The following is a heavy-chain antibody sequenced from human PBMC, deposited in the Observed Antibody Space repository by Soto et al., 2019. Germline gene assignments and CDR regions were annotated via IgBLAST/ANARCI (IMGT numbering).Heavy chain of an antibody. V-gene: IGHV5-51*01. CDR1: EYNFTNYW. D-gene: IGHD4-4*01. CDR2: IFPRDSDT. J-gene: IGHJ4*02. CDR3: ARLGSLLQPIDY. Sequence: PVESLKISCQTSEYNFTNYWIAWVRHMPGRGLEWMGLIFPRDSDTRYNSSFEGQVTISTDRSIATAYLQWTTLKASDTATYFCARLGSLLQPIDYWGQGTLVTVSS.